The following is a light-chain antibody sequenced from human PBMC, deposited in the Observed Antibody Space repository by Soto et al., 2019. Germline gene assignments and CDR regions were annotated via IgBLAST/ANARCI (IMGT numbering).Light chain of an antibody. V-gene: IGLV2-8*01. CDR2: EVN. CDR3: SSYAGSSNV. J-gene: IGLJ1*01. CDR1: SSDVGGYNY. Sequence: QSALTQPPSASGSPGQSVAISCTGTSSDVGGYNYVSWYQQHPGKAPKLMIYEVNKRPSGVPDRFSGSKSGNTASLPVSGLPAEDEADYYCSSYAGSSNVFGTGTKVTVL.